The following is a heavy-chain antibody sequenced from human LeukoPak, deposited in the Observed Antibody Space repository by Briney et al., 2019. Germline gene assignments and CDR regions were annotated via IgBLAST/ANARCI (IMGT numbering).Heavy chain of an antibody. J-gene: IGHJ4*02. CDR3: ARSGTRWFRELLNLQGY. D-gene: IGHD3-10*01. V-gene: IGHV1-8*01. CDR1: GYTFTSYD. Sequence: ASVKVSCKASGYTFTSYDINWVRQATGQGLEWMGWMNPNSGNTGYAQKFQGRVTMTRNTSISTAYMELSSLRSEDTAVYYCARSGTRWFRELLNLQGYWGQGTLVTVSS. CDR2: MNPNSGNT.